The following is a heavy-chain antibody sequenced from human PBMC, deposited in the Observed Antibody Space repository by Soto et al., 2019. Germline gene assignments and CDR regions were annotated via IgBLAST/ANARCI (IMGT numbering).Heavy chain of an antibody. CDR2: INPNSGGT. CDR1: GYTFTGYY. Sequence: RASVKVSCKASGYTFTGYYMHWVRQAPGQGLEWMGWINPNSGGTNYAQKFQGRVTMTRDTSISTAYMELSRLRSDDTAVYYCARDSLYCSGGSCYPFFDYWGQGTLVTVSS. V-gene: IGHV1-2*02. D-gene: IGHD2-15*01. J-gene: IGHJ4*02. CDR3: ARDSLYCSGGSCYPFFDY.